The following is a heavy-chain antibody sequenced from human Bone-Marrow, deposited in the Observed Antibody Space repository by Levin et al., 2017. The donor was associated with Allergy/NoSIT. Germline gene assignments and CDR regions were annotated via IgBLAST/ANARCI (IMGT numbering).Heavy chain of an antibody. Sequence: SCAASGFTVSSNYMSWVRQAPGKGLEWVSVIYSGGSTYYADSVKGRFTISRDNSKNTLYLQMNSLRAEDTAVYYCARDCSGGSCYSGTRDYYYYGMDVWGQGTTVTVSS. CDR1: GFTVSSNY. CDR3: ARDCSGGSCYSGTRDYYYYGMDV. V-gene: IGHV3-53*01. D-gene: IGHD2-15*01. J-gene: IGHJ6*02. CDR2: IYSGGST.